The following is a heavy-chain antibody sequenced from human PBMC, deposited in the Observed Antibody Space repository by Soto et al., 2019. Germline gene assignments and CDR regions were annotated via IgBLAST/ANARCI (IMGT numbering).Heavy chain of an antibody. V-gene: IGHV4-30-2*01. CDR3: ARGYCISTSCYAGGLNWFDP. CDR1: GGSISSGGYS. Sequence: SETLSLTCAVSGGSISSGGYSWSWIRQPPGKGLEWIGYIYHSGSTYYNPSLKSRVTISLDRSKKQFSLKLSSVTAADTAVYYCARGYCISTSCYAGGLNWFDPWGQGTLVTVSS. CDR2: IYHSGST. D-gene: IGHD2-2*01. J-gene: IGHJ5*02.